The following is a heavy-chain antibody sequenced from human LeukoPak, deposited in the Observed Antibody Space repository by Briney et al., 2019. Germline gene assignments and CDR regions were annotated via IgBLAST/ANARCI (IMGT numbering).Heavy chain of an antibody. CDR1: GYTFTGYY. V-gene: IGHV1-2*06. Sequence: ASVKVSCKASGYTFTGYYMHWVRQAPGQGLEWMGRINTNSGGTNYAQKFQGRVTMTRDTSISTAYMELSRLRSDDTAVYYCAREKGSSGWTSYYYYYMDVWGKGTTVTVSS. CDR2: INTNSGGT. D-gene: IGHD6-19*01. J-gene: IGHJ6*03. CDR3: AREKGSSGWTSYYYYYMDV.